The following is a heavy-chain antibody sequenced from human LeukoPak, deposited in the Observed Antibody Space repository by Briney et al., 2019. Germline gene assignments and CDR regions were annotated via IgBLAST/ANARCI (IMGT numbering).Heavy chain of an antibody. D-gene: IGHD6-13*01. J-gene: IGHJ4*02. CDR1: GGSISSHY. CDR3: ARSPLLAAVGYLFDY. V-gene: IGHV4-59*11. Sequence: SETLSLTCTVSGGSISSHYWSWIRQPPRKGLEWIGYIYYSGSTNYNPSVKSRVTISVDTSKNQFSLKLSSVTAADTAVYYCARSPLLAAVGYLFDYWGQGTLVTVSS. CDR2: IYYSGST.